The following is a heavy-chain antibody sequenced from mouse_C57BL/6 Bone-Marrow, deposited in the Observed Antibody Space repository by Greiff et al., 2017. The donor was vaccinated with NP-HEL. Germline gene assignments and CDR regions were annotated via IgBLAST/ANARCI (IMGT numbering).Heavy chain of an antibody. CDR1: GYTFTSYD. Sequence: QVQLQQSGPELVKPGASVKLSCKASGYTFTSYDINWVNQRPGQGLEWIGWIYPRDCSTKYNEKFKGKATLTVDTSSSTAYMELHSLTSEDSAVYFGARSSTTVGFAYWGQGTLVTVSA. CDR3: ARSSTTVGFAY. CDR2: IYPRDCST. J-gene: IGHJ3*01. D-gene: IGHD1-1*01. V-gene: IGHV1-85*01.